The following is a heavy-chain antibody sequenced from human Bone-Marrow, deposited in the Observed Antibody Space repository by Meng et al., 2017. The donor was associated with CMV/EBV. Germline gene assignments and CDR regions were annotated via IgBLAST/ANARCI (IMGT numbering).Heavy chain of an antibody. CDR3: ARFSVLRFLEWSPAWFDP. D-gene: IGHD3-3*01. V-gene: IGHV1-2*02. J-gene: IGHJ5*02. CDR1: GYTFTGYY. Sequence: ASVKVSCKASGYTFTGYYMHWVRQAPGQGLEWMGWINPNSGGTNYAQKFQGRVTMTRDTSISTAYMELSRLRSDDTAVYYCARFSVLRFLEWSPAWFDPWGQGTLVTVSS. CDR2: INPNSGGT.